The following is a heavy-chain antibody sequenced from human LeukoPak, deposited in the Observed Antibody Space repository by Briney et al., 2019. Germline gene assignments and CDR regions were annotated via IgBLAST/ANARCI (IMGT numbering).Heavy chain of an antibody. CDR3: ARGQRGLIVHEQGIFDY. CDR2: IIPIFGTE. D-gene: IGHD3-16*01. Sequence: SVKVSCKASGGTFSSYAISWVRQAPGQGLAWMGGIIPIFGTENYAQKFQGRVTITADESTSTAYMELSSLRSEDTAVYYCARGQRGLIVHEQGIFDYWGQGTLVTVSS. J-gene: IGHJ4*02. CDR1: GGTFSSYA. V-gene: IGHV1-69*01.